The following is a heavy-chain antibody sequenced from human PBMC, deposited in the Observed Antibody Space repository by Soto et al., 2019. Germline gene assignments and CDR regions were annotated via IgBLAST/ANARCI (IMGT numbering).Heavy chain of an antibody. Sequence: ANYAQKFQGRVTITADESTSTAYMELSSLRSEDTAVYYCASPTNYYYDGMDVWGQGTTVTVSS. V-gene: IGHV1-69*01. CDR2: A. CDR3: ASPTNYYYDGMDV. J-gene: IGHJ6*02.